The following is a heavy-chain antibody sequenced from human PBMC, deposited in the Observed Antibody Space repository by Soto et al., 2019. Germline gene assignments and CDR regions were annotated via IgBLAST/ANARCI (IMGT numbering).Heavy chain of an antibody. D-gene: IGHD7-27*01. V-gene: IGHV4-59*11. CDR2: IYYNGNA. CDR1: GGSIGNHY. Sequence: NPSETLSLTCTVSGGSIGNHYWSWIRQPPGKGLEWIGYIYYNGNANYNPSLKSRVTMSVDTSKNQISLKLSSVTAADTAVYYCTRANWYSEYWGQGTLVTVSS. CDR3: TRANWYSEY. J-gene: IGHJ4*02.